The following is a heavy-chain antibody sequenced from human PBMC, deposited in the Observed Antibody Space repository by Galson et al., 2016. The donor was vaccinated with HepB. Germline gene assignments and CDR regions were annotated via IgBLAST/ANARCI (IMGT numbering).Heavy chain of an antibody. CDR2: ISPDEVYK. D-gene: IGHD5-12*01. CDR1: GFTFGDFS. J-gene: IGHJ4*02. CDR3: AKDRQRRHGGYAVFAADY. Sequence: SLRLSCAASGFTFGDFSMHWVRQAPGKGLEWMTNISPDEVYKFYAEPVKGRTTISRDNSKNLLYPEMTSLRPEDTAVYYCAKDRQRRHGGYAVFAADYWGRGTLVTVSS. V-gene: IGHV3-30*18.